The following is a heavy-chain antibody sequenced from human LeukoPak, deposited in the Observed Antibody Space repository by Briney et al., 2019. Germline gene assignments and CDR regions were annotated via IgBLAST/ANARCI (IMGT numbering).Heavy chain of an antibody. D-gene: IGHD6-6*01. Sequence: PGGSLRLSCAASGFTFSSFWMSWVRQAPGKGLEWVANIKQDGREKYYVDSVRGRFTISRDNAKNSLYLQMNSLRAEDTAVYYCARSVIAARTASHFYYYYMDVWGKETTVTVSS. J-gene: IGHJ6*03. CDR2: IKQDGREK. CDR3: ARSVIAARTASHFYYYYMDV. V-gene: IGHV3-7*01. CDR1: GFTFSSFW.